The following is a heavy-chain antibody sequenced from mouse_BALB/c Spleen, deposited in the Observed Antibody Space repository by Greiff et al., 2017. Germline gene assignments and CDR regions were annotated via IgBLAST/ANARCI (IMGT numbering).Heavy chain of an antibody. D-gene: IGHD1-2*01. CDR2: ISYSGST. V-gene: IGHV3-2*02. Sequence: EVKLLESGPGLVKPSQSLSLTCTVTGYSITSDYAWNWIRQFPGNKLEWMGYISYSGSTSYNPSLKSRISITRDTSKNQFFLQLNSVTTEDTATYYCARGYGYLLFDYWGQGTTLTVSS. J-gene: IGHJ2*01. CDR1: GYSITSDYA. CDR3: ARGYGYLLFDY.